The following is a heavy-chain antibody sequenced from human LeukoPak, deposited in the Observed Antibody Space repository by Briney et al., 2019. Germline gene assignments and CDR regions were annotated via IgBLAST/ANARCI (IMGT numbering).Heavy chain of an antibody. CDR2: ISSSSSYI. V-gene: IGHV3-21*01. Sequence: GGSLRLSCAASGLTFSTYMMNWARQAPGKGLEWVSSISSSSSYIYYAESVKGRFTISRDNAKNSLYLQMNSLRAEDTAVYYCARDFYGDYVAAFDLWGQGTMVTVSS. CDR3: ARDFYGDYVAAFDL. D-gene: IGHD4-17*01. CDR1: GLTFSTYM. J-gene: IGHJ3*01.